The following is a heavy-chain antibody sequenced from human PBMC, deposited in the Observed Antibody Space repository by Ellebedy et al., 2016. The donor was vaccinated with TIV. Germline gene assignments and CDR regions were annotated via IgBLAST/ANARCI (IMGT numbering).Heavy chain of an antibody. D-gene: IGHD3-3*01. CDR1: GGTFNNSA. CDR3: ATDGIRFLEWVYRYGLDV. J-gene: IGHJ6*02. Sequence: AASVKVSCKASGGTFNNSAISWVRQAPGQGLEWLGRLIPILGIANYARDFQGRVTITADSSTSTVFMELSSLTSEDTAVDYCATDGIRFLEWVYRYGLDVWGQGTTVTVSS. CDR2: LIPILGIA. V-gene: IGHV1-69*04.